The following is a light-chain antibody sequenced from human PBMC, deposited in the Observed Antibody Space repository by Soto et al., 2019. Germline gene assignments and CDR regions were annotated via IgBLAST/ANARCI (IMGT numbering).Light chain of an antibody. CDR2: GVS. CDR1: LGISIN. CDR3: QQLNTYPST. Sequence: EIVMTQSPATLSVSPGESVTLSCRASLGISINLAWYQQKPGQAPRPLIYGVSSRATGIPDRFSGSGSGTEFTLTISSLQPEDFATYYCQQLNTYPSTFGGGTKVDIK. J-gene: IGKJ4*01. V-gene: IGKV3D-15*01.